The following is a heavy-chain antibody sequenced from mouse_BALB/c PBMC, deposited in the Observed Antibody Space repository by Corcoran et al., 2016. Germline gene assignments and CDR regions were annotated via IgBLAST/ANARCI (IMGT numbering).Heavy chain of an antibody. CDR2: IDPANGNT. D-gene: IGHD4-1*01. CDR3: ANWDWYFYV. J-gene: IGHJ1*01. CDR1: GFNIKDTY. Sequence: EVQLQQSGAELVKPGASVKLSCTASGFNIKDTYMHWVKQRPEQGLEWIGRIDPANGNTKYDTKFQGKATITADTSSNTAYLQLSSLTSEDTAVYYCANWDWYFYVWGAGTTVTVSS. V-gene: IGHV14-3*02.